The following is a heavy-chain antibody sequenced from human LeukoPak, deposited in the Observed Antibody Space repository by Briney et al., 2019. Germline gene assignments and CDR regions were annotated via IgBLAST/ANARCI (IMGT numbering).Heavy chain of an antibody. J-gene: IGHJ3*02. V-gene: IGHV2-5*01. CDR3: AHSSFPTVTIGDGAFDI. Sequence: SGPTLVKPTQTLTLTCTFSGFSLSTSGVGVGWIRQPPGKALEWLALIYWTDDKRYSPSQKRRLTITKDTPKNQVVLTMTNMDPVDTATYYCAHSSFPTVTIGDGAFDIWGQGTMVTVSS. CDR2: IYWTDDK. D-gene: IGHD4-17*01. CDR1: GFSLSTSGVG.